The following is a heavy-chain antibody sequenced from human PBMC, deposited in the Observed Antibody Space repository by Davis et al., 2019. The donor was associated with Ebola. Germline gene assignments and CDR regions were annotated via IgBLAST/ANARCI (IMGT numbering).Heavy chain of an antibody. CDR3: ARVHHTTAGEWLPTFDYYYGLDV. Sequence: PGGSLRLSCVASGFTFSDYEMNWVRQVPGKGLEWVSKISVSGTSKFYVDSVKGRFTISRDNAKNSLYLQMNSLRAEDTSIYYCARVHHTTAGEWLPTFDYYYGLDVWGRGTMVTVSS. CDR2: ISVSGTSK. V-gene: IGHV3-48*03. J-gene: IGHJ6*02. CDR1: GFTFSDYE. D-gene: IGHD5-18*01.